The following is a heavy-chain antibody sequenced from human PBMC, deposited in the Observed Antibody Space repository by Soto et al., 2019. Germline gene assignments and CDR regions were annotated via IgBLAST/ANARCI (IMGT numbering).Heavy chain of an antibody. CDR2: VIPMFGTP. CDR1: GDAFTNYI. J-gene: IGHJ4*02. Sequence: QVQLVQSGAEVKKPGSSGKVSCKASGDAFTNYIFDWVRQPPGQGLEWMGGVIPMFGTPKYAKTFQDRVSISADVTPGTAYLELTSLRFDDTAVYYCARGRDQPRGGLYFDSWGEGTRVTVSS. CDR3: ARGRDQPRGGLYFDS. V-gene: IGHV1-69*01. D-gene: IGHD2-2*01.